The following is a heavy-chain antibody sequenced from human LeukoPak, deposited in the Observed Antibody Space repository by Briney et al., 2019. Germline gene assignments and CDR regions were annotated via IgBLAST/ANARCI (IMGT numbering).Heavy chain of an antibody. Sequence: GGSVRLSCVASGFTFRENWMHWVRQAPGKGLAWVSHINRDGGLTNYADSVKGRFTISRDNARNTVYLQMSSLRVEDTALYFCAREEHRLAEAGTSAFDLGGQGTLVTVSP. J-gene: IGHJ3*01. V-gene: IGHV3-74*01. CDR1: GFTFRENW. D-gene: IGHD6-13*01. CDR2: INRDGGLT. CDR3: AREEHRLAEAGTSAFDL.